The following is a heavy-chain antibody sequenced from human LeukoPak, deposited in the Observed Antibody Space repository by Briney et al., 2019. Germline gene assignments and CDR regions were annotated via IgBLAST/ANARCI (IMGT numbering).Heavy chain of an antibody. D-gene: IGHD6-13*01. CDR2: ISGSGGST. J-gene: IGHJ4*02. V-gene: IGHV3-23*01. CDR3: AKDRRAAAGGGYFDH. CDR1: GFTFSSYA. Sequence: PGGTLRLSCAASGFTFSSYAMTWVRQAPGPGLERVSGISGSGGSTYYADSVKGRFTISRDNSKNTQYLLMNSLRADDTAMYYSAKDRRAAAGGGYFDHWGQGTLVTVSS.